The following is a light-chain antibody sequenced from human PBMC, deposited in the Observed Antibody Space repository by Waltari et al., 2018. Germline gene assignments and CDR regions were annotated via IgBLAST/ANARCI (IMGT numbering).Light chain of an antibody. CDR3: SSYTGRGTVI. J-gene: IGLJ2*01. CDR2: DLT. CDR1: KSDIGSFSY. V-gene: IGLV2-14*01. Sequence: QAVPTQPASVSGSPGQPITISCTGTKSDIGSFSYVTWYQQCPGKAPKPIIYDLTQGPSGVSTRFSGSKSGNTASLTISGLQADDEADYFCSSYTGRGTVIFGRGTMVTVL.